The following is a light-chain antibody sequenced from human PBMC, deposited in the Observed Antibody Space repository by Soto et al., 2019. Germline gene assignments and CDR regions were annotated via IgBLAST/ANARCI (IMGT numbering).Light chain of an antibody. CDR3: SSYISSSNIV. CDR2: EVS. V-gene: IGLV2-14*01. CDR1: SSDVGAYNY. J-gene: IGLJ1*01. Sequence: HPGSVAWPPGHSITIACAGTSSDVGAYNYVSWYQQHPGKAPKLMIYEVSNRPSGVSNRFSGSKSGNTASLTISGLQAEEEADYYCSSYISSSNIVFGTGTKVTAL.